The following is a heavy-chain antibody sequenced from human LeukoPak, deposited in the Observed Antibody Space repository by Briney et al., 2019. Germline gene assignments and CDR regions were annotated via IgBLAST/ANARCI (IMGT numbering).Heavy chain of an antibody. CDR3: ATVMGLAAGGFYYYYTMDV. CDR2: MYHSGST. Sequence: SETLSLTCAVSGGSISSPGYSWTWIRQPPGKGLEWIGYMYHSGSTYYNPSLKSRVTISEDRPKNQFSLKLRSVTAADTAVYYCATVMGLAAGGFYYYYTMDVWGQGIRVTVSS. CDR1: GGSISSPGYS. J-gene: IGHJ6*02. D-gene: IGHD6-13*01. V-gene: IGHV4-30-2*01.